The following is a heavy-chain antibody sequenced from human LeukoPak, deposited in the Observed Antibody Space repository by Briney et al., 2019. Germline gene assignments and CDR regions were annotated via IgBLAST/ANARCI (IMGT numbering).Heavy chain of an antibody. CDR3: ARPREYQLLEYYYYYGMDV. D-gene: IGHD2-2*01. Sequence: ASVKASCKASGGTFSSYAISWVRQAPGQGLEWMGGIIPIFGTANYAQKFQGRVTITADESTSTAYMELSSLRSEDTAVYYCARPREYQLLEYYYYYGMDVWGQGTTVTVSS. V-gene: IGHV1-69*13. J-gene: IGHJ6*02. CDR2: IIPIFGTA. CDR1: GGTFSSYA.